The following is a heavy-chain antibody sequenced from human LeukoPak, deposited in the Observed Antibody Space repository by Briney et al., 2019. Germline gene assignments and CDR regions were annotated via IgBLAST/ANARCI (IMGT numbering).Heavy chain of an antibody. Sequence: ASVKVSCKASGGTFRSFAISWVRQAPGQGLEWMGGIIPIFRTANYAQKFQGRVTITADESTSTAYMELSSLRSEDTAVYYCARALRYYSDSSGYALDYWGQGTLVTVSS. CDR3: ARALRYYSDSSGYALDY. J-gene: IGHJ4*02. CDR2: IIPIFRTA. D-gene: IGHD3-22*01. CDR1: GGTFRSFA. V-gene: IGHV1-69*13.